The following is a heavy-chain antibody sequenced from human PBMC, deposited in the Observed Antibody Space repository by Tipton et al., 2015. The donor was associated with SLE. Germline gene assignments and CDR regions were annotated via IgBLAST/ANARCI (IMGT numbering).Heavy chain of an antibody. V-gene: IGHV4-59*12. CDR3: ARGLRITMVRGVPFDY. Sequence: LRLSCTVSGGSISSYYWSWIRQPPGKGLEWIGYIYYSGSTNYNPSLKSRVTISVDTSKNQLSLRVSSVTAADTAVYYCARGLRITMVRGVPFDYWGQGTLVTVSS. D-gene: IGHD3-10*01. J-gene: IGHJ4*02. CDR1: GGSISSYY. CDR2: IYYSGST.